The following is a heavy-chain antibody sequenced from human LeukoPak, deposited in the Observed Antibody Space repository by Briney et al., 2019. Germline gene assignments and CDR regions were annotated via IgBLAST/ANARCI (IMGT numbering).Heavy chain of an antibody. J-gene: IGHJ3*02. Sequence: SETLSLTCRVSGGSISSYYWSWIRQPPGKGLEWIGYIYNSGSTNYNPSLKSRVTISVDTSKNQFSLKLSSVTAADTAVYYCARYTSMFAFHAHGFDIWGQGTMVTVSS. CDR1: GGSISSYY. CDR3: ARYTSMFAFHAHGFDI. CDR2: IYNSGST. V-gene: IGHV4-59*01. D-gene: IGHD2/OR15-2a*01.